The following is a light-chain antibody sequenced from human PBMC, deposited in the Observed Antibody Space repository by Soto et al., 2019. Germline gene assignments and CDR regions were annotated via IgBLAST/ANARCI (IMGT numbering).Light chain of an antibody. V-gene: IGKV3-15*01. Sequence: IVMTQSPATLSVSPGERATLSCRASQSVSNNLAWYQQKPGQAPRLLIYGASTRATGIPARFSGSGSGTEFTLTISSLQSEDFAVYYCQQYNNWPPDFTFGPGTKVDIK. J-gene: IGKJ3*01. CDR1: QSVSNN. CDR3: QQYNNWPPDFT. CDR2: GAS.